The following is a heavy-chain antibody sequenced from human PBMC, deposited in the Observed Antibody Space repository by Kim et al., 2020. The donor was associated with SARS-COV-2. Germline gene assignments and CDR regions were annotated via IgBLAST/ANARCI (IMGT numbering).Heavy chain of an antibody. CDR3: AIGSITYSSSSGRVFDY. V-gene: IGHV3-53*01. J-gene: IGHJ4*02. Sequence: AEGRFTITRDNSKNKLYLQMNRLRAEDTAVYYCAIGSITYSSSSGRVFDYWGQGTLVTVSS. D-gene: IGHD6-6*01.